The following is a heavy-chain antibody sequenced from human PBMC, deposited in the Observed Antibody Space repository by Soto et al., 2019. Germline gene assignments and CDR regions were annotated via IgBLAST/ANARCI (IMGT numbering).Heavy chain of an antibody. J-gene: IGHJ5*02. CDR3: ARDRRSRNWFDP. D-gene: IGHD2-2*01. CDR2: INAGNGNT. CDR1: GYTFTSYA. Sequence: ASVKVSCKASGYTFTSYAMHWVRQAPGQRLEWMGWINAGNGNTKYSQKFQGRVTITRDTSASTAYMELSSLRSEDTAVYYCARDRRSRNWFDPWGQGTRVSVTS. V-gene: IGHV1-3*01.